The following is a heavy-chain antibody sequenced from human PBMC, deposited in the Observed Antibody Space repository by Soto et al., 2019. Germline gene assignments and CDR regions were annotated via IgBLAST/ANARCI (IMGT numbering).Heavy chain of an antibody. CDR2: IGTTGDT. Sequence: PGGSLRLSCAASGFTFSSYDMHWVRQPTGKGLEWVSTIGTTGDTYYPGSVKGRFTISRENAKNSLYLQMNSLRAEDTAVYFCARGLGVVRSQNLWGQGTLVTVSS. D-gene: IGHD3-3*01. CDR3: ARGLGVVRSQNL. CDR1: GFTFSSYD. V-gene: IGHV3-13*01. J-gene: IGHJ5*02.